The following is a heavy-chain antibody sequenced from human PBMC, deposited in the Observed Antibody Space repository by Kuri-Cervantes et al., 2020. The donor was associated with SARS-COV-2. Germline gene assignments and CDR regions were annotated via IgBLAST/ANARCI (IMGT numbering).Heavy chain of an antibody. J-gene: IGHJ4*02. CDR1: GFTFSSYA. Sequence: GESLKISCAASGFTFSSYAMSWVRQAPGKGLEWASAISGSGGSTYYADSVKGRFTISRDNSKNTLYLQMNSLRAEDTAVYYCAKGPWFGELLYWGQGTLVTVSS. V-gene: IGHV3-23*01. CDR3: AKGPWFGELLY. D-gene: IGHD3-10*01. CDR2: ISGSGGST.